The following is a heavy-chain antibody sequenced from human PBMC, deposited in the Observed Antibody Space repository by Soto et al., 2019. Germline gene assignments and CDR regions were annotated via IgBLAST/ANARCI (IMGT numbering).Heavy chain of an antibody. Sequence: SETLCLTCTVSGGSISSSTYYWGWIRQPPGKGLEWIGSIYNGGSTYYNPSLKSRVTISVDTSKNQFSLKLSSVTAADTAVYYCARLVVPAAISRNYYYGMDVWGQGTTVTV. V-gene: IGHV4-39*01. CDR2: IYNGGST. D-gene: IGHD2-2*01. J-gene: IGHJ6*02. CDR3: ARLVVPAAISRNYYYGMDV. CDR1: GGSISSSTYY.